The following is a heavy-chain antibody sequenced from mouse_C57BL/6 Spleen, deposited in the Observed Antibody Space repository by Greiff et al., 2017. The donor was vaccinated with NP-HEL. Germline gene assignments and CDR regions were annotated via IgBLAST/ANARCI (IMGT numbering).Heavy chain of an antibody. D-gene: IGHD1-1*01. J-gene: IGHJ4*01. CDR1: GYAFSSYW. V-gene: IGHV1-80*01. CDR2: IYPGDGDT. Sequence: VHLVESGAELVKPGASVKISCKASGYAFSSYWMNWVKQRPGKGLEWIGQIYPGDGDTNYNGKFKGKATLTADKSSSTAYMQLSSLTSEDSAVYFCARWDYGSPYAMDYWGQGTSVTVSS. CDR3: ARWDYGSPYAMDY.